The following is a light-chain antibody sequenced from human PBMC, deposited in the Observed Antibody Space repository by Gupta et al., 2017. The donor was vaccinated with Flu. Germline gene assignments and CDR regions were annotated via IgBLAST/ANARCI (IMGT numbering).Light chain of an antibody. Sequence: DIVLTQSPATLSLSPGERATLSCRASQSVSSYLAWYQQKPGQAPRLLIDDASNRATGIPARFSGSGSGTDFTLTISSLEPEDVAVYYCQQRSNWQITFGQGTRLEIK. CDR2: DAS. V-gene: IGKV3-11*01. CDR3: QQRSNWQIT. J-gene: IGKJ5*01. CDR1: QSVSSY.